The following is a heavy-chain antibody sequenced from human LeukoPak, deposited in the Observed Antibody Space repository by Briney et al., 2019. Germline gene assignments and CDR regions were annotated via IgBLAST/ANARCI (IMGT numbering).Heavy chain of an antibody. J-gene: IGHJ4*02. D-gene: IGHD2-15*01. CDR3: TTRLQHHFDY. CDR1: GFTFSDYA. Sequence: GGSLRLSCAASGFTFSDYAIYWVRQAPGKGLEWVSTISDPHSGSQTHCADSVKGRFTISRDDSQNTVYLQMDSLRAEDTAVYYCTTRLQHHFDYWGQGTQVTVSS. V-gene: IGHV3-23*01. CDR2: ISDPHSGSQT.